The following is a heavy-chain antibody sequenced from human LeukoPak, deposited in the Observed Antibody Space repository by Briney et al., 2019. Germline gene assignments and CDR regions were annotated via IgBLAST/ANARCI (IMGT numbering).Heavy chain of an antibody. CDR2: IKRDGSEK. J-gene: IGHJ4*02. CDR3: ARGIEPDFLSGYHYYFDY. CDR1: GFTFNRYW. Sequence: PGGSLRLSCVASGFTFNRYWITWVRQAPGKGLEWVANIKRDGSEKYYVGSVKGRFTTSRDNAKNSVYLQMNNLSAEDTAVYYCARGIEPDFLSGYHYYFDYWGQGILVTVSS. D-gene: IGHD3-3*01. V-gene: IGHV3-7*01.